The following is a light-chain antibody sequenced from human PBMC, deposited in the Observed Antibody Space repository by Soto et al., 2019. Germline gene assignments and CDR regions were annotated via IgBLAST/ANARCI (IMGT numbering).Light chain of an antibody. J-gene: IGKJ1*01. Sequence: DLQMTQSPSSLSASVGDRVTITCRTSQSIRSHLNWYQQKTGKAPKLLIRAASSLQSGVPSRFSGSGSGTDFTLTISSLQPEDFATYYCQQSSSAPPTFGQGTKVEI. CDR3: QQSSSAPPT. CDR2: AAS. CDR1: QSIRSH. V-gene: IGKV1-39*01.